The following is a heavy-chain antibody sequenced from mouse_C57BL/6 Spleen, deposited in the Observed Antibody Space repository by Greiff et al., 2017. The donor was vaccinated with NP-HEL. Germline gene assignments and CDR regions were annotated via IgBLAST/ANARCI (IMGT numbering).Heavy chain of an antibody. Sequence: EVQLQQSGAELVKPGASVKLSCTASGFNIKDYYMHWVKQRTEQGLEWIGRIDPEDGETKYAPKFQGKATITADTSSNTAYLQLSSLTSEDTAVYYWAGEYYGSSYVDYAMDYWGQGTSVTVSS. J-gene: IGHJ4*01. CDR2: IDPEDGET. CDR3: AGEYYGSSYVDYAMDY. CDR1: GFNIKDYY. D-gene: IGHD1-1*01. V-gene: IGHV14-2*01.